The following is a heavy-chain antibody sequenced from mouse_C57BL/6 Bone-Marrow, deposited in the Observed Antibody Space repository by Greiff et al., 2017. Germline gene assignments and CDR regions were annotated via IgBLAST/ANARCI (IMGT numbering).Heavy chain of an antibody. D-gene: IGHD3-3*01. CDR2: ISDGGSYT. Sequence: EVKLMESGGGLVKPGGSLKLSCAASGFTFSSYAMSWVRQTPEKRLEWVATISDGGSYTYYPDNVKGRFTISRDNAKNNLYLQMSHLKSEDTAMYYCARDRGGDDWGQGTSVTVSS. J-gene: IGHJ4*01. CDR3: ARDRGGDD. V-gene: IGHV5-4*01. CDR1: GFTFSSYA.